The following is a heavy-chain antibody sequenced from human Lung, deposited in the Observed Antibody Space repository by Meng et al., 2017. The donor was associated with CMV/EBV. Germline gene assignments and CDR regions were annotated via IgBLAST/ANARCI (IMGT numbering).Heavy chain of an antibody. CDR3: AREDYGSGSLSD. CDR2: ITSFGSTI. CDR1: AFTFSSYE. V-gene: IGHV3-48*03. D-gene: IGHD3-10*01. J-gene: IGHJ4*02. Sequence: GGSXRLXCAASAFTFSSYEMNWVRQAPGKGLEWVSYITSFGSTIHYADSVKGRFTISRDNAKNLLFLQMNSLRAEDTGVYYCAREDYGSGSLSDWGQGT.